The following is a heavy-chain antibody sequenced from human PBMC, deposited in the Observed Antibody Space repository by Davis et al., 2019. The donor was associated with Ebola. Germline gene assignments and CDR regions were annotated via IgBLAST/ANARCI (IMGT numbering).Heavy chain of an antibody. V-gene: IGHV3-74*01. D-gene: IGHD3-10*01. J-gene: IGHJ6*02. CDR2: IKTDGSLT. CDR1: GFSFSSYW. Sequence: GESLKISCAASGFSFSSYWMHWVRQAPGKGLVWVSRIKTDGSLTGYGDSVQGRFTISRDNAKNTLYLQMNDLRAEDTAVYYCARDRYYTIDVWGQGTTVTVSS. CDR3: ARDRYYTIDV.